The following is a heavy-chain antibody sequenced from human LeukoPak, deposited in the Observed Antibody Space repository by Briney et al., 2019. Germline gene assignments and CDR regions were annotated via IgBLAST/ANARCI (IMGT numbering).Heavy chain of an antibody. J-gene: IGHJ4*02. CDR1: GFTFSTYA. CDR2: ISSSSSTI. Sequence: GGSLRLSCAASGFTFSTYAMSWVRQAPGKGLEWVSYISSSSSTIYYADSVKGRFTISRDNAKNSLYLQMNSLRAEDTAVYYCARDICPSSWCRPLFDYWGQGTLVTVSS. D-gene: IGHD6-13*01. CDR3: ARDICPSSWCRPLFDY. V-gene: IGHV3-48*04.